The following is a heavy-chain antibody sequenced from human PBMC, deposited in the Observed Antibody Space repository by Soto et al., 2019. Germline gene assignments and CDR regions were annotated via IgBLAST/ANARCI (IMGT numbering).Heavy chain of an antibody. J-gene: IGHJ5*02. CDR3: ARSFGGGYDLGGWFDP. D-gene: IGHD5-12*01. CDR1: GGSISSGDYY. Sequence: PSETLSLTCTVSGGSISSGDYYWSWIRQHPGKGLEWIGYIYYSGSTYYNPSLKSRVTISVDTSKNQFSLKLSSVTAADTAVYYCARSFGGGYDLGGWFDPWGQGTLVTVSS. V-gene: IGHV4-31*03. CDR2: IYYSGST.